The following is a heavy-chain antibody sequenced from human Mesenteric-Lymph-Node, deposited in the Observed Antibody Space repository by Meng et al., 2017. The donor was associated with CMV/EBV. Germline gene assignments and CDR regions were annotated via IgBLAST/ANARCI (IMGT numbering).Heavy chain of an antibody. V-gene: IGHV3-72*01. J-gene: IGHJ4*02. CDR1: GFPFSDHL. CDR3: ARSPPGRGPFDH. Sequence: ASGFPFSDHLLAWVRQAPGKGLEWVGRIRSKSSSYTTEYAASVKGRFTISRDESKNSLYLQMNSLKTEDTAVYYCARSPPGRGPFDHWGQGTLVTVSS. CDR2: IRSKSSSYTT.